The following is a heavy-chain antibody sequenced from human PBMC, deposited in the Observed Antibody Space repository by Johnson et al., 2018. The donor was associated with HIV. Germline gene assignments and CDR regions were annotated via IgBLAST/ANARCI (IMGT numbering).Heavy chain of an antibody. CDR3: ARSVDYGDSLCAFDI. CDR2: IRYDGSNK. J-gene: IGHJ3*02. V-gene: IGHV3-30*02. Sequence: QEQLVESGGGVVQPGRSLRLSCAASGFTFSSYGMHWVRQAPGKGLEWVAFIRYDGSNKYYADSVKGRFTISRDNSKNTLYLQMNSLRAEDTAVYYCARSVDYGDSLCAFDIWGQGTMVTVSS. D-gene: IGHD4-17*01. CDR1: GFTFSSYG.